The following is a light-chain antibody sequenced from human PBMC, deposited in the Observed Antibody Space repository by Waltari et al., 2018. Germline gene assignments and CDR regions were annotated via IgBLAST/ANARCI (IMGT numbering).Light chain of an antibody. CDR2: DTS. CDR1: TGAVTSAHY. J-gene: IGLJ3*02. CDR3: LLSYSGARWV. V-gene: IGLV7-46*01. Sequence: QAVVTQEPSLTVSPGGTVTLPCGSSTGAVTSAHYPYWFQQKPGQAPRTLIYDTSNKHSWTPARFSGSLLGGKAALTLSGAQPEDEAEYYCLLSYSGARWVFGGGTKLTVL.